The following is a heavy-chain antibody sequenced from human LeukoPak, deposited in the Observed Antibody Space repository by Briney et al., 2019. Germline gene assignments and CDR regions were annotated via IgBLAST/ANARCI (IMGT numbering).Heavy chain of an antibody. J-gene: IGHJ4*02. CDR1: GYTFTTYY. Sequence: GASVKVSCKASGYTFTTYYIHWVRQAPGQGLEWMGVIDPTSGKTNYAQKFQGRVTMNRDMSTSTIYLELTSLRSDDTAFYYCARDDNYGIFVNVDYWGQGTLVTVSS. D-gene: IGHD4-11*01. V-gene: IGHV1-46*01. CDR2: IDPTSGKT. CDR3: ARDDNYGIFVNVDY.